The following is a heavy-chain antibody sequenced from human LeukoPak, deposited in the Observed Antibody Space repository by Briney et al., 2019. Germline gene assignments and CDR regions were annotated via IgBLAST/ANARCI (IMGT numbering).Heavy chain of an antibody. D-gene: IGHD6-6*01. CDR1: GYTFTGYY. Sequence: ASVMVSCKASGYTFTGYYMHWVRQAPGQGLEWMGRINPNSGDTNYAQKFQGRVTMTRDTSISTAYMELSRLRSDDTAVYYCARDLEQLVLHYWGQGTLVTVSS. J-gene: IGHJ4*02. CDR3: ARDLEQLVLHY. V-gene: IGHV1-2*06. CDR2: INPNSGDT.